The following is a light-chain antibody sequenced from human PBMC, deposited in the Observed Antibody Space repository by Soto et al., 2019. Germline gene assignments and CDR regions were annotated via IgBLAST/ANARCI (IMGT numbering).Light chain of an antibody. J-gene: IGKJ5*01. CDR3: QQYTGPPTT. CDR1: QTVSSNY. CDR2: GAS. V-gene: IGKV3-20*01. Sequence: SPDPLSLSPSESAHLSCMASQTVSSNYLAWCQQRPGQAPRLLIYGASTRAAGIPDRFGGSGSGKDFTLTITRLESEDSAVYFCQQYTGPPTTFGQGTRLEIK.